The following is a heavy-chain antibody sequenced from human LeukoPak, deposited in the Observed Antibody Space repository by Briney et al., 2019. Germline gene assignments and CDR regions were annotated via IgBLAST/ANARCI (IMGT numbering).Heavy chain of an antibody. V-gene: IGHV3-7*05. Sequence: PGGSLRLSCAASGFTFSSSWMTWVRQAPGKGLEWVANINQDGSEKYYVDSVKGRFTISRDNAKNSLDLQMNGLRAEDTAVYYCAKERGNYLDYWGQGTLVTVSS. CDR1: GFTFSSSW. CDR2: INQDGSEK. J-gene: IGHJ4*02. D-gene: IGHD3-10*01. CDR3: AKERGNYLDY.